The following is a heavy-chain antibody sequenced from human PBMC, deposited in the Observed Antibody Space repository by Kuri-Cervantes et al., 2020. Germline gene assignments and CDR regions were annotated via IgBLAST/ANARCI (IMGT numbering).Heavy chain of an antibody. D-gene: IGHD2-2*01. CDR3: ANFLLRGTSTYFAS. V-gene: IGHV4-34*08. CDR1: GGTFSDYY. J-gene: IGHJ4*02. CDR2: IKHSGGT. Sequence: SQTLSLTCAVYGGTFSDYYWSWIRQPPGKGLEWIGEIKHSGGTNYNPSLKSRVTISLDTSKNQFSLKLSSVTAADTAVYYCANFLLRGTSTYFASWGQGTLVTVSS.